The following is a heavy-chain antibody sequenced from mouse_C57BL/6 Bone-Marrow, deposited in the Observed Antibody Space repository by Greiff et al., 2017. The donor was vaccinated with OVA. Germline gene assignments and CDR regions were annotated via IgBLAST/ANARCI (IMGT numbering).Heavy chain of an antibody. J-gene: IGHJ3*01. CDR1: EYEFPSHD. D-gene: IGHD2-3*01. V-gene: IGHV5-2*01. Sequence: EVQLQQSGGGLVQPGESLKLSCESNEYEFPSHDMSWVRKTPEKRLELVAAINRDGGSTYYPDTLEGRFIISRDNTTKTPYLQLSSLRSEDTALYYCARHDGYCGGGLFAYWGQGTLVTVSA. CDR3: ARHDGYCGGGLFAY. CDR2: INRDGGST.